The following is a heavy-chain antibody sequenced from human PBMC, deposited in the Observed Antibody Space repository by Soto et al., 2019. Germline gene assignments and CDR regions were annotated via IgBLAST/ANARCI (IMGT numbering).Heavy chain of an antibody. J-gene: IGHJ4*02. V-gene: IGHV4-31*03. CDR3: ASDSGYSYGSLDY. Sequence: QVQLQESGPGQVKPSQTLSLTCTVSGGSISSGGYYCSWIRQHPGKGLEWIGYIYYSGSTYYNPSLKSRVTLSVDTSKNQFSLKLSSVTAADTAVYYCASDSGYSYGSLDYWGQGTLVTVSS. CDR1: GGSISSGGYY. D-gene: IGHD5-18*01. CDR2: IYYSGST.